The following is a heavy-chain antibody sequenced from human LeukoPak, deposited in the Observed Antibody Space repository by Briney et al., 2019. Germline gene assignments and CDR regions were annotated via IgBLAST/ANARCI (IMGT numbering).Heavy chain of an antibody. V-gene: IGHV4-59*08. Sequence: SETLSLTCTVSGGSISSYYWSWIRQPPGKGLEWIGYIYYSGSTNYNPSLKSRVTISVDTSKNQFSLKLSSVTAADTAVYYCARHRSPSSGWPFFDYWGQGTLVTVSS. CDR3: ARHRSPSSGWPFFDY. J-gene: IGHJ4*02. D-gene: IGHD6-19*01. CDR1: GGSISSYY. CDR2: IYYSGST.